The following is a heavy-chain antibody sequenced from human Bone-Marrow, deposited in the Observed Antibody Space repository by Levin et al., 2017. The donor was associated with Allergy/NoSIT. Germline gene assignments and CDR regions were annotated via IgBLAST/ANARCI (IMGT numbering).Heavy chain of an antibody. Sequence: SGPTLVKPTQTLTLTCTFSGFSLSASGVAVAWIRQPPGKALEWLALIYWDDDKRYSPPLDTRLSITKDTSKNQVVLTMTNMEPGDTATYYCAHKASGGYRTAFDYWGQGTLVTVSS. CDR3: AHKASGGYRTAFDY. CDR2: IYWDDDK. V-gene: IGHV2-5*02. J-gene: IGHJ4*02. D-gene: IGHD5-12*01. CDR1: GFSLSASGVA.